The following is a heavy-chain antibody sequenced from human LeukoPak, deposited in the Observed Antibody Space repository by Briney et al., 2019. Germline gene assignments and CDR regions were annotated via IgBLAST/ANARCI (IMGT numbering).Heavy chain of an antibody. CDR2: INHSGST. D-gene: IGHD2-2*01. Sequence: SETLSLTCAVYGGSFSGYYWSWIRQPPGKGLEWIGEINHSGSTNYNPSLKSRVTIPVDTSKNQFSLKLSSVTAADTAVYYCARGSPVVPAIYYYYYYGMDVWGQGTTVTVSS. V-gene: IGHV4-34*01. CDR3: ARGSPVVPAIYYYYYYGMDV. CDR1: GGSFSGYY. J-gene: IGHJ6*02.